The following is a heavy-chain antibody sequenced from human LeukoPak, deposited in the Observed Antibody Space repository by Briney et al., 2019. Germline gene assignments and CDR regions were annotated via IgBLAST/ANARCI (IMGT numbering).Heavy chain of an antibody. J-gene: IGHJ4*02. Sequence: ASVKVSCKVSGYTLTELSMHWVRQAPGKGLEWMGGFDPEDGETIYAQKFQGRVTMTEDTSTDTAYMELSSLRSEDTAVYYCARLPNLSYCTNGVCYDYWGQGTLVTVSS. CDR1: GYTLTELS. CDR3: ARLPNLSYCTNGVCYDY. V-gene: IGHV1-24*01. D-gene: IGHD2-8*01. CDR2: FDPEDGET.